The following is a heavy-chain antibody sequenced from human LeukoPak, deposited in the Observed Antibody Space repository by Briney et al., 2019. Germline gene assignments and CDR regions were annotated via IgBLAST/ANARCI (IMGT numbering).Heavy chain of an antibody. D-gene: IGHD1-26*01. CDR3: TRGYSGSCCDY. CDR1: GFTFSGSA. Sequence: GGSLRLSCAASGFTFSGSAMHWVRQASGKGLEWVGRIRSKANSYATAYAASVKGRFTISRDDSKNTAYLQINSLKTEDTAVYYCTRGYSGSCCDYWGQGTLVTVSS. V-gene: IGHV3-73*01. J-gene: IGHJ4*02. CDR2: IRSKANSYAT.